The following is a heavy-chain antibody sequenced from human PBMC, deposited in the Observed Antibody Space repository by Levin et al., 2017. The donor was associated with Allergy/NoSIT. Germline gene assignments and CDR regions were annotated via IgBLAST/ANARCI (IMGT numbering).Heavy chain of an antibody. Sequence: LSLTCAASGFTFSSSEMNWVRRAPGKGLEWVSYISSTGSTIYSADSVKGRFPISRDNAKNSLYLHMNSLRAEDTAVYYCARQLGNFWSGYNYFDYWGQGTLVTVSS. CDR1: GFTFSSSE. J-gene: IGHJ4*02. CDR3: ARQLGNFWSGYNYFDY. V-gene: IGHV3-48*03. D-gene: IGHD3-3*01. CDR2: ISSTGSTI.